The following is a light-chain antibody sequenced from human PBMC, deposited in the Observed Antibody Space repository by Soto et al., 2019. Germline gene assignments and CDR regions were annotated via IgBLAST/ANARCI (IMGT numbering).Light chain of an antibody. CDR1: RSDVGGYNY. CDR2: EVS. J-gene: IGLJ1*01. V-gene: IGLV2-14*01. CDR3: SSYTSSSSYV. Sequence: QSVLTQPASVSGSPGQSITISCTGTRSDVGGYNYVSWYQQHPGKAPKLMIYEVSNRPSGVSNRFSGSKSGNTASLTISGLQDEDEADYYCSSYTSSSSYVFGTGTKLTVL.